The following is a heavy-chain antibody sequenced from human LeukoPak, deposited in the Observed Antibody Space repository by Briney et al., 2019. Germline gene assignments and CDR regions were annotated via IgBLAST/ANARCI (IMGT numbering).Heavy chain of an antibody. Sequence: PSETLSFTCTVSGGSISSSSYYWGWIRQPPGKGLEWIGSIYYSGNTYYNSSLKSRVTISVDTSKNQFSLKLSSVTAADTAIYYCTREYGFMTTVFHAFDIWGQGTMVTVSS. J-gene: IGHJ3*02. CDR1: GGSISSSSYY. V-gene: IGHV4-39*07. CDR3: TREYGFMTTVFHAFDI. CDR2: IYYSGNT. D-gene: IGHD4-17*01.